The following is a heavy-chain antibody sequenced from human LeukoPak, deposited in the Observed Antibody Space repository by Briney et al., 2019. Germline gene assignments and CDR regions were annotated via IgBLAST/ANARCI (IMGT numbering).Heavy chain of an antibody. J-gene: IGHJ6*03. V-gene: IGHV1-69*05. CDR3: ARSDYYYYYYMDV. CDR1: EGTFNSYA. Sequence: SVKVSCKASEGTFNSYAISWVRQAPGQGLEWMGGIIPLFGTADYAQKLQGRVTITTDESTITAYMELSSLRSEDTAVYYCARSDYYYYYYMDVWGKGTTVTVSS. CDR2: IIPLFGTA. D-gene: IGHD4/OR15-4a*01.